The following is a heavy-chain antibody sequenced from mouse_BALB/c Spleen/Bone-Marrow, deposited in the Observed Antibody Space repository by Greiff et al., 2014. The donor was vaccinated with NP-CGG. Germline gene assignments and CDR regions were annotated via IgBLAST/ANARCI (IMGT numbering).Heavy chain of an antibody. V-gene: IGHV4-1*02. CDR3: ARMHYYGYVAY. Sequence: VQLQQSGGGLVQPGGSLKLSCAASGFDFSRYWMSWVRQAPEKGLEWIGEINPDSSTINYTPSLKDKFIISRDNAKNTLYLQMSKVRSEDTALYYCARMHYYGYVAYWGQGTLVTVSA. CDR1: GFDFSRYW. CDR2: INPDSSTI. J-gene: IGHJ3*01. D-gene: IGHD1-2*01.